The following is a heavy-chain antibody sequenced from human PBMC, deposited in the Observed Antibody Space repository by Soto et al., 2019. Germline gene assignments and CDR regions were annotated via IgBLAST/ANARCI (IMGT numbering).Heavy chain of an antibody. CDR2: ISYDGSNK. J-gene: IGHJ6*02. D-gene: IGHD6-13*01. CDR3: ASCIAAAGTFRVFNYYYYGMDV. Sequence: VGSLRLSCAASGFTFSSYAMHWVRQAPGKGLEWVAVISYDGSNKYYADSVKGRFTISRDNSKNTLYLQMNSLRAEDTAVYYCASCIAAAGTFRVFNYYYYGMDVWGQGTTVTVSS. V-gene: IGHV3-30-3*01. CDR1: GFTFSSYA.